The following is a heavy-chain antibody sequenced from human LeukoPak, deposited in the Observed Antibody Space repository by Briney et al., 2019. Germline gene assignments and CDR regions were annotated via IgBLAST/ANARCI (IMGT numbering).Heavy chain of an antibody. V-gene: IGHV4-34*01. Sequence: SETLSLTCAVYGGSFSGYYWSWIRQPPGKGLEWIGYIYHSGSTYYNPSLKSRVTISVDRSKNQFSLKLSSVTAADTAVYYCAREVHDSSGYWAILDYWGQGTLVTVSS. CDR3: AREVHDSSGYWAILDY. CDR1: GGSFSGYY. J-gene: IGHJ4*02. D-gene: IGHD3-22*01. CDR2: IYHSGST.